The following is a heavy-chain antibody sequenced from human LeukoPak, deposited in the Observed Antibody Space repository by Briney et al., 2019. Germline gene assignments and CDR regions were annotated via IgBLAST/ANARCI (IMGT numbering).Heavy chain of an antibody. D-gene: IGHD3-10*01. J-gene: IGHJ4*02. Sequence: LSGRSLRLSCAASGFTFSNYGMHWVRQAPGKGREWVAVIWHDGSNQYYADSVKGRFTISRDNSKDTLYLQMNSLRVEDTAVYYCARQTGTYDLDYWGQGTLVTVSS. CDR1: GFTFSNYG. V-gene: IGHV3-33*01. CDR2: IWHDGSNQ. CDR3: ARQTGTYDLDY.